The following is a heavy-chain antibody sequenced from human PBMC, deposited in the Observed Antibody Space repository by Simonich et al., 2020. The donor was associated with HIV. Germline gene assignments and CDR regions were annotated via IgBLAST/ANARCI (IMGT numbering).Heavy chain of an antibody. Sequence: QVHLQQWGAGLLKPSETLSLTCAVYGGSFSGYYGNWIRQPPGKGLEWIGEINHSGSTDYNPSLKSRVTISVDTSKNQFSLKLSSVTAADTAMYYCARRGGYNFDYWGQGTLVTVSS. CDR2: INHSGST. J-gene: IGHJ4*02. CDR3: ARRGGYNFDY. CDR1: GGSFSGYY. D-gene: IGHD5-12*01. V-gene: IGHV4-34*01.